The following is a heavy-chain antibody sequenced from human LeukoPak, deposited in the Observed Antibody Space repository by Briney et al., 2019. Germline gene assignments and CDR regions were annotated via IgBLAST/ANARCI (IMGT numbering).Heavy chain of an antibody. D-gene: IGHD2-2*01. J-gene: IGHJ3*02. CDR1: GGSISSYY. CDR3: ARDLCSSTSCYDQDAFDI. V-gene: IGHV4-4*07. Sequence: PSETLSLTCTVSGGSISSYYWSWIRQPAGKGPEWIGRIYTSGSTNYNPSLKSRVTMSVDTSKNQFSLKLSSVTAADTAVYYCARDLCSSTSCYDQDAFDIWGQGTMVTVSS. CDR2: IYTSGST.